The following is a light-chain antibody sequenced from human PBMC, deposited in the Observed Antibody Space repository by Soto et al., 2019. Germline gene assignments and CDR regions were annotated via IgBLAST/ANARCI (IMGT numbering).Light chain of an antibody. CDR3: QQRSNWPIT. V-gene: IGKV3D-20*02. Sequence: EIVLTQSPAILSLSPGERATLSCRASQSVSSSYLAWYQQKPGQAPRLLIYGASNRATGIPARFSGSGSGTDFTLTISSLEPEDFAVYCCQQRSNWPITFGQGTRLEIK. CDR2: GAS. CDR1: QSVSSSY. J-gene: IGKJ5*01.